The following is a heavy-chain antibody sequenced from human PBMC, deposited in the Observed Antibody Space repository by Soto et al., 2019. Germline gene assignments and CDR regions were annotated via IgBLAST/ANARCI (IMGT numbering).Heavy chain of an antibody. Sequence: QVQLQQWGAGLLKPSETLSLTCAVSGGSLSDYYWPWIRQSPGKRLEWIGEIHPSGSTYYNPSLRSRVTISVDTSKNQFSLKLTSLTAADTAIYYCARGRDEYKLGNVWGHGTTVTVSS. CDR1: GGSLSDYY. J-gene: IGHJ6*02. D-gene: IGHD1-1*01. CDR2: IHPSGST. CDR3: ARGRDEYKLGNV. V-gene: IGHV4-34*01.